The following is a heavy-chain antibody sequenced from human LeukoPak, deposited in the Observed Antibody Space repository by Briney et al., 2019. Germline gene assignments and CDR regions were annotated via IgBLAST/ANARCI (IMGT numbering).Heavy chain of an antibody. CDR1: GGSISSSTCY. J-gene: IGHJ4*02. CDR2: ICYSGST. D-gene: IGHD6-13*01. V-gene: IGHV4-39*07. CDR3: ARDRPGGSSLDY. Sequence: SETLSLTCTVSGGSISSSTCYWGWIRQPPGKGLEWIGTICYSGSTYYNPSLKSRVTMSVDTSKNQFSLNLSSVTAADTAVYYCARDRPGGSSLDYWGQGILVTVSS.